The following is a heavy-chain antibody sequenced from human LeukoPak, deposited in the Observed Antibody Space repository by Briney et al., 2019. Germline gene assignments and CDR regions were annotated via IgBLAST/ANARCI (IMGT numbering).Heavy chain of an antibody. D-gene: IGHD6-13*01. V-gene: IGHV1-8*01. J-gene: IGHJ4*02. Sequence: ASVKVSCKASGYTFTSYDITWVRQATGQGLEWMGWMNPNSGNTGYAQKFQGRVTMTRNTSISTAYMELSSLRSEDTAVYYCARAYRIAAAGTRSYYFDYWGQGTLVTVSS. CDR3: ARAYRIAAAGTRSYYFDY. CDR2: MNPNSGNT. CDR1: GYTFTSYD.